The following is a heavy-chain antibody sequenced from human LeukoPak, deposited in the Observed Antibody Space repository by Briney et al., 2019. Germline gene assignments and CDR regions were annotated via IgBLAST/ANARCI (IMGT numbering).Heavy chain of an antibody. V-gene: IGHV6-1*01. D-gene: IGHD1-26*01. J-gene: IGHJ4*02. Sequence: SQTLSLTCVISGDSVSSNSAAWNWLRQSPLRGLEWLGRTYYRSKWYNDYAVSVKSRISINSDTSKNQFSLQLNSVTPEDTAVYYCARGWALDYWGQGTLVTVSS. CDR3: ARGWALDY. CDR1: GDSVSSNSAA. CDR2: TYYRSKWYN.